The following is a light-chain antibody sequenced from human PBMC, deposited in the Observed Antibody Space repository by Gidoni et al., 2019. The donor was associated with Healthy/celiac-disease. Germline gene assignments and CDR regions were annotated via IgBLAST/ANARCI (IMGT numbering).Light chain of an antibody. J-gene: IGKJ4*01. V-gene: IGKV3-20*01. CDR1: QSVRSNY. Sequence: EIVLTQAPGTLSLSPGERATLSCRASQSVRSNYLAWYQQKPCQAPSLLIYGAYSRSTGIPDRFSCSGSGTDFTLTITRLEPEDFAVYYCQQYGSSPQLTFGGGTKLEIK. CDR2: GAY. CDR3: QQYGSSPQLT.